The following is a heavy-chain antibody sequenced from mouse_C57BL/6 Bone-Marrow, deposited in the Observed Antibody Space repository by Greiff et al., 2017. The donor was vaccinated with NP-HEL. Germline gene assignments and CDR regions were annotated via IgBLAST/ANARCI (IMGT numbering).Heavy chain of an antibody. Sequence: EVQGVESGGGLVKPGGSLKLSCAASGFTFSDYGMHWVRQAPEKGLEWVAYISSGSSTIYYADTVKGRFTISRDNAKNTLFLQMTSLRSEDTAMYYCARLFITTVVAPYWYFDVWGTGTTVTVSS. CDR2: ISSGSSTI. J-gene: IGHJ1*03. D-gene: IGHD1-1*01. V-gene: IGHV5-17*01. CDR1: GFTFSDYG. CDR3: ARLFITTVVAPYWYFDV.